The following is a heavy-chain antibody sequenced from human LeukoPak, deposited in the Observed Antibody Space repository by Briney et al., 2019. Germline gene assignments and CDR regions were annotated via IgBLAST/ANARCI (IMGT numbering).Heavy chain of an antibody. D-gene: IGHD2-15*01. J-gene: IGHJ6*02. CDR2: INPNSGGT. Sequence: ASVKVSCKASGYTFTGYYMHWVRQAPGQGPEWMGWINPNSGGTNYAQKFQGRVTMTRDTSISTAYMELSRLRSDGTAVYYCARDELKRYCSGGSCYKSKPSSPRMDVWGQGTTVTVSS. V-gene: IGHV1-2*02. CDR1: GYTFTGYY. CDR3: ARDELKRYCSGGSCYKSKPSSPRMDV.